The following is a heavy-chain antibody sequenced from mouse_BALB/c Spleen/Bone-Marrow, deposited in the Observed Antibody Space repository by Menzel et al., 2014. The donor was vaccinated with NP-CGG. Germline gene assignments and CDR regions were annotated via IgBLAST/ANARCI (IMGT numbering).Heavy chain of an antibody. CDR2: IDPSDSYT. CDR3: ARLGIYYYGSSYGAMDY. Sequence: QVQLQQSGAELVKPGASVKLSCKASGYTFTNYWMHWVKQRPGQGLEWIGEIDPSDSYTKYNQNFKGKATLTVDKSSSTAYIQLSSLTSEDSAVYYCARLGIYYYGSSYGAMDYWGQGTSVTVSS. V-gene: IGHV1-69*02. D-gene: IGHD1-1*01. CDR1: GYTFTNYW. J-gene: IGHJ4*01.